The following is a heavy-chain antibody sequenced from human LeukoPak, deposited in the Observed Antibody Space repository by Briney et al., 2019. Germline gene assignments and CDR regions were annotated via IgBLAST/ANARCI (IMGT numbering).Heavy chain of an antibody. V-gene: IGHV6-1*01. Sequence: SQTLSLTCAISGDSVSSNSAAWNWIRQSPSRGLEWLGRTYYRSKWYNDYAVSVKSRITINPDTSKNQFSLQLNSVTPEDTAVYYCARAPSGSSWYERVYYYYGMDVWGQGTTVTVSS. CDR2: TYYRSKWYN. CDR3: ARAPSGSSWYERVYYYYGMDV. CDR1: GDSVSSNSAA. J-gene: IGHJ6*02. D-gene: IGHD6-13*01.